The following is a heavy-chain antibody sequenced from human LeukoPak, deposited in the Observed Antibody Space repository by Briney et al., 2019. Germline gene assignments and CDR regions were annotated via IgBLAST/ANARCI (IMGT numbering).Heavy chain of an antibody. CDR2: IIPIFGTA. D-gene: IGHD2-15*01. V-gene: IGHV1-69*13. CDR3: ATPRMGDYYYYMDV. Sequence: SVKVSCKASGGTFSSYAISWVRQAPGRGLEWMGGIIPIFGTANYAQKFQGRVTITADESTSTAYMELSSLRSEDTAVYYCATPRMGDYYYYMDVWGKGTTVTVSS. CDR1: GGTFSSYA. J-gene: IGHJ6*03.